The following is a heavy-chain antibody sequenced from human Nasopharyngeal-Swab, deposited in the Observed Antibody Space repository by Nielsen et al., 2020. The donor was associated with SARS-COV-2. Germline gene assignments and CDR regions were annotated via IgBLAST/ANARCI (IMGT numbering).Heavy chain of an antibody. CDR3: AKATQIFWFGQFRNDAFDI. CDR2: ISYEGSKK. D-gene: IGHD3-10*01. CDR1: GFSFNNYG. J-gene: IGHJ3*02. V-gene: IGHV3-30*18. Sequence: GESLKISCAASGFSFNNYGMHWVRQAPGKGLEWVAVISYEGSKKFYVASVGGRFTVSRDFSKNILFLQMTSLRPEDTAVYYCAKATQIFWFGQFRNDAFDIWGQGTIVTVSS.